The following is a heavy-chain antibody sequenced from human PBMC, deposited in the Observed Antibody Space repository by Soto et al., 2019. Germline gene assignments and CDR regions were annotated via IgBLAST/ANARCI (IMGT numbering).Heavy chain of an antibody. J-gene: IGHJ3*02. CDR1: GFTFSSYG. CDR2: ISYDGSNK. D-gene: IGHD5-18*01. Sequence: QVQLVESGGGVVQPGRSLRLSCAASGFTFSSYGMHWVRQAPGKGLEWGAVISYDGSNKYYADSVKGRFTISRDNSKNTLYLQMNSLRAEDTAVYYCAKGEGYSYGLRGAFDIWGQGTMVTVSS. CDR3: AKGEGYSYGLRGAFDI. V-gene: IGHV3-30*18.